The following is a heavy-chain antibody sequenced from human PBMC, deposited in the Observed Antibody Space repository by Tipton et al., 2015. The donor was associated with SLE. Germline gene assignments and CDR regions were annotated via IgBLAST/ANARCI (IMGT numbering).Heavy chain of an antibody. CDR1: GGSISSNNYY. J-gene: IGHJ6*03. Sequence: GLVKPSETLSLTCTVSGGSISSNNYYWGWIRQPPGKGLEWIGSVSSTGYTYYNPSLKSRVTISVDTSKNHFSLTLSSVTAADTAVYYCATVGNYEVFYYYYYMDVWGKGTTITVSS. CDR3: ATVGNYEVFYYYYYMDV. CDR2: VSSTGYT. D-gene: IGHD4-11*01. V-gene: IGHV4-39*07.